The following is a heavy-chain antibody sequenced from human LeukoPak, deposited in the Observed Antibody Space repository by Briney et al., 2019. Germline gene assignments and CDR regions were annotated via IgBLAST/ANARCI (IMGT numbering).Heavy chain of an antibody. J-gene: IGHJ5*02. Sequence: SETLSLTCTVSGGSISSGGYYWSWIRQHPGKGLEWIGYIYYSGSTYYNPSLKSRVTISVDTSKNQFSLKLSSVTAAVTAVYYCARAPLDLGGYDLNWFDPWGQGTLVTVSS. CDR1: GGSISSGGYY. CDR2: IYYSGST. CDR3: ARAPLDLGGYDLNWFDP. D-gene: IGHD5-12*01. V-gene: IGHV4-31*03.